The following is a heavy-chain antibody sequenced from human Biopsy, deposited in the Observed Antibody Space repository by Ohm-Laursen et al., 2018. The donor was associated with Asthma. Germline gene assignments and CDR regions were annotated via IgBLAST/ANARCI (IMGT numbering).Heavy chain of an antibody. D-gene: IGHD3-3*02. J-gene: IGHJ1*01. V-gene: IGHV3-7*01. Sequence: SLRLSCAASGFTFGDYGMSWVRQAPGKGLEWVAIIKHDGSEKNHEDSLKGRFTISRDNAKNSLYLQMNSLRAEDTAVYYCARTFHFWSPYHAEHYQLWGQGTLVTVSS. CDR3: ARTFHFWSPYHAEHYQL. CDR2: IKHDGSEK. CDR1: GFTFGDYG.